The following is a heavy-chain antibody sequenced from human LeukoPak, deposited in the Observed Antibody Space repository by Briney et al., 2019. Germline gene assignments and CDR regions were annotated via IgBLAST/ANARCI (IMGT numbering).Heavy chain of an antibody. CDR2: ISSSGSTI. D-gene: IGHD5-18*01. CDR3: ARDYGPTRGPGYSEGDY. Sequence: GALRLSCAASGFTFSDYYMSWMRQAPGKGLEWVSYISSSGSTIYYADSVKGRFTISRDNAKNSLYLQMNSLRAEDTAVYYCARDYGPTRGPGYSEGDYWGQGTLVTVSS. CDR1: GFTFSDYY. V-gene: IGHV3-11*01. J-gene: IGHJ4*02.